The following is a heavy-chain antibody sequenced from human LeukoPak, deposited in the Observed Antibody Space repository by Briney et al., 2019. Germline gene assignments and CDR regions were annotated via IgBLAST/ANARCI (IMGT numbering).Heavy chain of an antibody. J-gene: IGHJ4*02. V-gene: IGHV3-23*01. Sequence: AGGSLRLSCAASGITFTSYAMSWARHAPGRGLEWVSSIRNGADTTYYADSVKGLYTITRDNSKNTQYLQMNSLRAEDTALYYCAKGGPRRTSTSGCWENDHWGQGTLVTVS. CDR2: IRNGADTT. CDR3: AKGGPRRTSTSGCWENDH. D-gene: IGHD2-2*01. CDR1: GITFTSYA.